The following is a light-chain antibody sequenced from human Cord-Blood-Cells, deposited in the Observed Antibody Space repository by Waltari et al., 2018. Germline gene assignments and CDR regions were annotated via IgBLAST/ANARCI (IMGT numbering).Light chain of an antibody. Sequence: EIVMTQSPATLSVSPGERVTLSCRASQSVSSNLAWYQQKPGQAPRLLIYGASTRATGIPARFSGSGSGTEFTLTISSLQSEDVAVYYCQQYNNWWTFGQGP. CDR2: GAS. V-gene: IGKV3-15*01. J-gene: IGKJ1*01. CDR3: QQYNNWWT. CDR1: QSVSSN.